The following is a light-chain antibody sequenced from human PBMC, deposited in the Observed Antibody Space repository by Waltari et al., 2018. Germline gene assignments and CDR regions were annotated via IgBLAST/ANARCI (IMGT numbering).Light chain of an antibody. CDR1: QSVSRN. V-gene: IGKV3-15*01. CDR2: DAS. CDR3: QQYNNWPPYS. J-gene: IGKJ2*01. Sequence: ETVMTQSPVTLSVSPGERATVSCRASQSVSRNLAWYQHKPGQAPRLLIYDASTRATGIPARFSGSGSVTEFTLTISSLQSEDFAVYYCQQYNNWPPYSFGQGTKLEI.